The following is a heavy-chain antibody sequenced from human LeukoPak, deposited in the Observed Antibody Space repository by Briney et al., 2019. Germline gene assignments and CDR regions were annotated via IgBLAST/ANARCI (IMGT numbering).Heavy chain of an antibody. CDR3: AKDHYWSIDY. D-gene: IGHD3-3*01. J-gene: IGHJ4*02. CDR2: ISGSGSST. CDR1: GFTFSSYA. Sequence: GGSLRLPCAASGFTFSSYAMSWVRQAPGKGLEWVSTISGSGSSTYYVDSVKGRLTISRDNSKNTLYLQMNSLRAEDTAEYYCAKDHYWSIDYWGRGTLVTVSS. V-gene: IGHV3-23*01.